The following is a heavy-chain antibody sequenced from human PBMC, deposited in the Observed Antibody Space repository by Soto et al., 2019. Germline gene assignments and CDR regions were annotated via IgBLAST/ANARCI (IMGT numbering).Heavy chain of an antibody. V-gene: IGHV3-30*18. CDR1: GFTFSSYG. J-gene: IGHJ4*02. CDR2: ISYDGSNK. Sequence: QVQLVESGGGVVQPGRSLRLSCAASGFTFSSYGMHWVRQAPGKGLEWVAVISYDGSNKYYADSVKGRFTISRDNSKNTLYLQMNSQRAEDTAVYYCAKMTGATGIDYCGQGTLVTVSS. D-gene: IGHD3-9*01. CDR3: AKMTGATGIDY.